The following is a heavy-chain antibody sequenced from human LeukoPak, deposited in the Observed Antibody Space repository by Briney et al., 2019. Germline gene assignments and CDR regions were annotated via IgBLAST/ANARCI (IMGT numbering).Heavy chain of an antibody. V-gene: IGHV4-39*07. J-gene: IGHJ3*02. CDR1: GGSISSSSYY. CDR3: ATAEGYYDSSGYYGRDAFDI. Sequence: SETLSLTCTVSGGSISSSSYYWGWIRQPPGKGLEWIGSIYYSGSTNYNPSLKSRVTISVDTSKNQFSLKLSSVTAADTAVYYCATAEGYYDSSGYYGRDAFDIWGQGTMVTVSS. D-gene: IGHD3-22*01. CDR2: IYYSGST.